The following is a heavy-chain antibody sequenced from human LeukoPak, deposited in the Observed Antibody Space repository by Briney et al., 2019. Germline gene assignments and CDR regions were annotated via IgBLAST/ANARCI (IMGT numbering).Heavy chain of an antibody. CDR3: ARHGIAAAGTVWFDP. CDR2: IYYSGST. D-gene: IGHD6-13*01. CDR1: GGSISSSSYY. V-gene: IGHV4-39*01. Sequence: SETLSLTCTVSGGSISSSSYYWGWIRQPPGKGLEWVGSIYYSGSTYYNPSLKSRVTISVDTSKNQFSLKLSSVTAADTAVYYCARHGIAAAGTVWFDPWGQGTLVTVSS. J-gene: IGHJ5*02.